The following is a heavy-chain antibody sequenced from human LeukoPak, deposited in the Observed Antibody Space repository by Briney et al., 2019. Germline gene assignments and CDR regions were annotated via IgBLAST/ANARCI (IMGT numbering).Heavy chain of an antibody. CDR2: INPNSGGT. CDR1: GFTFSSYG. V-gene: IGHV1-2*06. D-gene: IGHD1-26*01. CDR3: ARLNRGSYFDY. J-gene: IGHJ4*02. Sequence: GGSLRLSCAASGFTFSSYGMHWVRQAPGQGLEWMGRINPNSGGTNYAQKFQGRVTMTRDTSISTAYMELSRLRSDDTAVYYCARLNRGSYFDYWGQGTLVAVSS.